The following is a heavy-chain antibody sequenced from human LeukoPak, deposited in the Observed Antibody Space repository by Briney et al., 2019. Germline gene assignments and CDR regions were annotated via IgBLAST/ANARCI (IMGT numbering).Heavy chain of an antibody. CDR1: RFTFSSYS. CDR3: ARDPSPALEWLFHYYYYYMDV. J-gene: IGHJ6*03. Sequence: GGSLRLSCAASRFTFSSYSMNWVRQAPGKGLEWVANIKQDGSEKYYVDSVKGRFTISRDNAKNSLYLQMNSLRAEDTAVYYCARDPSPALEWLFHYYYYYMDVWGKGTTVTVSS. CDR2: IKQDGSEK. V-gene: IGHV3-7*01. D-gene: IGHD3-3*01.